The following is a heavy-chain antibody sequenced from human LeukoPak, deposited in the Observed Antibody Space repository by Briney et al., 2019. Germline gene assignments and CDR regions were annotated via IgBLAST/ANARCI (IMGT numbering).Heavy chain of an antibody. V-gene: IGHV3-21*01. CDR1: GRSIRPFP. CDR3: ARVDTFNGNSGFWYFDP. J-gene: IGHJ2*01. D-gene: IGHD2/OR15-2a*01. Sequence: GGSLRLSCAASGRSIRPFPMIWVRQPPGKGLEWLSFIGSGSSDIYYADSKGRFSVFRADARESLYLQMDSLRAEDTAVYYCARVDTFNGNSGFWYFDPWGRGTLVTVSS. CDR2: IGSGSSDI.